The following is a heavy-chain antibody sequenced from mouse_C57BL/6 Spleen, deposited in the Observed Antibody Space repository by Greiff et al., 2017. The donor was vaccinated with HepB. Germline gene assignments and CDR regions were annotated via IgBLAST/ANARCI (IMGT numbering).Heavy chain of an antibody. J-gene: IGHJ3*01. CDR1: GFTFSNYW. D-gene: IGHD4-1*01. CDR2: IRLKSDNYAT. Sequence: DVKLQESGGGLVQPGGSMKLSCVASGFTFSNYWMNWVRQSPEKGLEWVAQIRLKSDNYATHYAESVKGRFTISRDDSKSSVYLQMNNLRAEDTGIYYCTGITGTAYWGQGTLVTVSA. V-gene: IGHV6-3*01. CDR3: TGITGTAY.